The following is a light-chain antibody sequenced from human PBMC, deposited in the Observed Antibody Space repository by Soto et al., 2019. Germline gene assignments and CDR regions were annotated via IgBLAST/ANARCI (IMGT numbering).Light chain of an antibody. CDR2: GAS. J-gene: IGKJ5*01. Sequence: AIRMTQSPSSLSAHIGDTVTSTCRASQDIGTVVAWYQQKPGQAPKVLISGASSLESGVPSRFRGSGSRTDFTLTITDVQSGDFATYYCQHSLTYPITFGQGTRLEI. CDR3: QHSLTYPIT. V-gene: IGKV1-8*01. CDR1: QDIGTV.